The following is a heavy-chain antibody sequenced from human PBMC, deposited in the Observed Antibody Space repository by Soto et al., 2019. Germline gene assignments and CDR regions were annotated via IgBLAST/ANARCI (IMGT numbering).Heavy chain of an antibody. D-gene: IGHD1-1*01. CDR1: GGSISSGGYY. Sequence: KASETLSLTCTVSGGSISSGGYYWSWIRQHPGKGLEWIGYIYYSGSTYYNPSLKSRVTISVDTSKNQFSLKLSSVTAADTAVCYCARGSGTSNWFDPWGPGTLVTVSS. J-gene: IGHJ5*02. CDR2: IYYSGST. CDR3: ARGSGTSNWFDP. V-gene: IGHV4-31*03.